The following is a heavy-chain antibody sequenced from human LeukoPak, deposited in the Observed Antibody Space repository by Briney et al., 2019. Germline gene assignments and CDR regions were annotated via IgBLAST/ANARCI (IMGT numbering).Heavy chain of an antibody. CDR1: GFTFSSYA. J-gene: IGHJ4*02. Sequence: GGSLRLSCAASGFTFSSYAMSWVRQAPGKGLEWVSAISGSGGSTYYADSVKGRFTISRDNSKNTLYLQMNSLRAEDTAVYYCAKVFEADSSGYYFCFDYWGQGTLVTVSS. CDR2: ISGSGGST. D-gene: IGHD3-22*01. V-gene: IGHV3-23*01. CDR3: AKVFEADSSGYYFCFDY.